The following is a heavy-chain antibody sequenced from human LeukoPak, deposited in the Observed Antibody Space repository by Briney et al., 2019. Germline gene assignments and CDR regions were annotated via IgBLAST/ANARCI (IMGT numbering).Heavy chain of an antibody. V-gene: IGHV4-39*07. Sequence: PSETLSLTCAVSGDSISSSPYYWVWIRQPPGKGLEWIGGVFYSGTTYYNPSLKSRVTISVDTSKNQFSLQLRSGTAADTAVYYCARGGYQQTSTFDFWGQGTLVTVSS. CDR1: GDSISSSPYY. D-gene: IGHD5-18*01. CDR3: ARGGYQQTSTFDF. CDR2: VFYSGTT. J-gene: IGHJ4*02.